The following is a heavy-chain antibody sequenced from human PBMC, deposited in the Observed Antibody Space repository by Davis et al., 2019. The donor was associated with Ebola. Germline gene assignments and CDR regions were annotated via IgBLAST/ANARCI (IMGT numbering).Heavy chain of an antibody. CDR3: VRDGVIILTAFYGDVS. Sequence: PGGSLRLSCVASGFNFRTYSMHWVRQAPGKGLEWVASISNDGNKEYYADSGRGRFTISRDSSNNTVYLQMDSLRVDDTAVYFCVRDGVIILTAFYGDVSWGQGTPVTVSS. CDR2: ISNDGNKE. D-gene: IGHD3-9*01. J-gene: IGHJ4*02. V-gene: IGHV3-30*04. CDR1: GFNFRTYS.